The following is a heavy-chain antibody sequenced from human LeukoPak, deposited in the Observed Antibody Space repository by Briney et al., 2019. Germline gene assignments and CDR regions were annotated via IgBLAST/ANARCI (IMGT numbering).Heavy chain of an antibody. CDR1: GFTFSRYG. V-gene: IGHV3-30*02. D-gene: IGHD3-16*01. CDR3: AKVPHSWGFFDS. Sequence: PGGSLRLSCAASGFTFSRYGLHWVRQAPGKGLEWVAFIRDDGSTRYYAESVKGRFTVSRDNSKNTLYLQMDSLRTEDTAVYHCAKVPHSWGFFDSWGQGTLVTVSS. J-gene: IGHJ4*02. CDR2: IRDDGSTR.